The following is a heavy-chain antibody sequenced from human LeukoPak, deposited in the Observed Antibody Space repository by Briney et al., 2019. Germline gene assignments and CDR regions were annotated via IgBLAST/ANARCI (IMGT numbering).Heavy chain of an antibody. D-gene: IGHD3-10*01. CDR1: GFTFSSYS. CDR2: ISSSSSYI. V-gene: IGHV3-21*04. Sequence: PGGSLRLSCAASGFTFSSYSMNWVRQAPGKGLEWVSSISSSSSYIYYADSVKGRFTISRDNSKNTLYLQMNSLRAEDTAVYYCAKIYVSGIDFWSQGTLVTVSS. J-gene: IGHJ4*02. CDR3: AKIYVSGIDF.